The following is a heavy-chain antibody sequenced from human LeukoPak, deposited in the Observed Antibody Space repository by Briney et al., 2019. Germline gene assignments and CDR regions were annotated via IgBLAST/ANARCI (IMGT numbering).Heavy chain of an antibody. D-gene: IGHD4-23*01. J-gene: IGHJ4*02. Sequence: PGGSLRLSCAASGFTFSSYGMSWVRQAPGKGLQWVSAISGIGGYTYYADSVKGRFTISRDNSKNTLYVQMNSLRAEDTAVYYCAKDRIAATVVKGPTDYWGQGTLVTVSS. CDR2: ISGIGGYT. CDR1: GFTFSSYG. V-gene: IGHV3-23*01. CDR3: AKDRIAATVVKGPTDY.